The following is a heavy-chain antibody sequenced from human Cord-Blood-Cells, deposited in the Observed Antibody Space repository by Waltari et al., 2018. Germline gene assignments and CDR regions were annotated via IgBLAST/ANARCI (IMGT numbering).Heavy chain of an antibody. D-gene: IGHD3-22*01. CDR1: GGSLSSSSHY. V-gene: IGHV4-39*01. CDR2: IYYSGST. CDR3: ASPGADYYDSSGYLYYFDY. Sequence: QLQLQESGPGLVKPSETLSLTFTVSGGSLSSSSHYWDWIRHPPGKGLEWIGSIYYSGSTYYNPSLKSRVTISVDTSKNQFSLKLSSVTAADTAVYYCASPGADYYDSSGYLYYFDYWGQGTLVTVSS. J-gene: IGHJ4*02.